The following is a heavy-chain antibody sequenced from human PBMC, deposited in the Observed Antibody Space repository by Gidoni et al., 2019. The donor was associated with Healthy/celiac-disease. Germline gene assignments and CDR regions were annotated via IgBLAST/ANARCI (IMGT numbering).Heavy chain of an antibody. V-gene: IGHV4-30-4*01. CDR3: ARAVRYFDS. CDR2: IYYSGST. Sequence: EWIGYIYYSGSTYYNPSLKSRVTISVDTSKNQFSLKLSSVTAADTAVYYCARAVRYFDSWGQGTLVTVSS. D-gene: IGHD3-9*01. J-gene: IGHJ4*02.